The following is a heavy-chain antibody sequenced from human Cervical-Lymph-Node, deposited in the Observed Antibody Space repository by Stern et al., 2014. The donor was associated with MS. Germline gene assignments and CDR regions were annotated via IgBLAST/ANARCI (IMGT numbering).Heavy chain of an antibody. CDR3: ATTRWDLFTWNWFDP. V-gene: IGHV4-61*02. J-gene: IGHJ5*02. Sequence: QVQLVQSGPGLVKPSQTLSLTCTVSGGSISSSGYYWSWIRQPADKGLEWIGRIHDSGSTYYNPSLKSRVTIPMDTAKTQFSLKLPSVTAADTAVYYCATTRWDLFTWNWFDPWGQGTLVTVSS. CDR1: GGSISSSGYY. CDR2: IHDSGST. D-gene: IGHD1-26*01.